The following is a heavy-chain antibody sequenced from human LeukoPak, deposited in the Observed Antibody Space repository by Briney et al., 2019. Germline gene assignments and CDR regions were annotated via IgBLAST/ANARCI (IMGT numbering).Heavy chain of an antibody. J-gene: IGHJ4*02. V-gene: IGHV1-3*01. D-gene: IGHD5-24*01. Sequence: GSSVKVSCKASGYSFSTYTMNWVRQAPGQRLEWMGWINAGNGNTKYSQKFQGRVTITRDTSAGTAYMEMRSLRSEDTAVYYCAREIDRDDYNRFFDYWGQGTLVTVSS. CDR2: INAGNGNT. CDR3: AREIDRDDYNRFFDY. CDR1: GYSFSTYT.